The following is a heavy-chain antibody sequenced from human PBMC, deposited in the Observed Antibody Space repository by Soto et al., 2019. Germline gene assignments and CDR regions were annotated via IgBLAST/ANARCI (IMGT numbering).Heavy chain of an antibody. CDR3: AECPHNSGGSNGGRDV. J-gene: IGHJ6*02. CDR2: ITGGGGRGT. V-gene: IGHV3-23*01. Sequence: EVQLLESGGGLVQPGGSLRLSCAASGFTFSTYAMRWVRQAPGKGLEWVSSITGGGGRGTYYGDSVKGRFTITRDDSKDALYLQMESLGADDTAVYYCAECPHNSGGSNGGRDVWGQGTTVNVSS. D-gene: IGHD3-10*01. CDR1: GFTFSTYA.